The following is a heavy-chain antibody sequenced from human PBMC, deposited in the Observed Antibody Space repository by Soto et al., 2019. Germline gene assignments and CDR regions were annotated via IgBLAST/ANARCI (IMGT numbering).Heavy chain of an antibody. D-gene: IGHD4-4*01. J-gene: IGHJ4*02. CDR1: GFTFSEYY. CDR3: ARGPHYSNLDY. V-gene: IGHV3-11*05. CDR2: LSSSSKYT. Sequence: RGSRRLSCGASGFTFSEYYMSWIRQAPGKGLEGVSYLSSSSKYTTYADSVKGRFTISRDNSKTTLYLQMNSLRAEDTAVYYCARGPHYSNLDYWGQGTLVTVSS.